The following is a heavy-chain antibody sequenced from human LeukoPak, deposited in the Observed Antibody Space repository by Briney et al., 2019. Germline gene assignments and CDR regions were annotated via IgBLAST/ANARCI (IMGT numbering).Heavy chain of an antibody. CDR3: TNEHYYQLQR. CDR1: RFPFTAAW. V-gene: IGHV3-15*01. J-gene: IGHJ4*02. Sequence: GGSLRLSCAVSRFPFTAAWMSWVRQAPGKGLEWVGRIKRTSDGGTTDYAAPVKGRFTISRDDSKNMLYLQMSSLRAEDTAVYYCTNEHYYQLQRWGQGTLVTVSS. D-gene: IGHD2-2*01. CDR2: IKRTSDGGTT.